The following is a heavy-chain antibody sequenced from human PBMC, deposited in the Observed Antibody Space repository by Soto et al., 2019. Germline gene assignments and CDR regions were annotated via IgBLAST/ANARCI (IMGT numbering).Heavy chain of an antibody. J-gene: IGHJ4*02. CDR1: GGSISSGGYS. V-gene: IGHV4-30-2*03. Sequence: SETLSLTCAVSGGSISSGGYSWSWIRQPPGKGLEWIGYIYHSGSTNYNPSLKSRVTISVDTSQNHFSLKLSSVTAADTAVYYCARRSCSGDSCYFDYWGQGALVTVSS. CDR3: ARRSCSGDSCYFDY. D-gene: IGHD2-15*01. CDR2: IYHSGST.